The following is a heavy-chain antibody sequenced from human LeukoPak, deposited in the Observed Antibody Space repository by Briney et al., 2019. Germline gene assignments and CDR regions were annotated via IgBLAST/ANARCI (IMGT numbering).Heavy chain of an antibody. Sequence: GGSLRLSCAASGFTFDDFAMHWVRQAPGKGLEWVAGISFNSGSKNYADSVKGRFIISRDNAKNSLFLQMISLRIEDTALYYCGKDLDYVSGRANEHYMDVGGKGTTVIISS. CDR2: ISFNSGSK. CDR1: GFTFDDFA. D-gene: IGHD3-10*01. J-gene: IGHJ6*03. V-gene: IGHV3-9*01. CDR3: GKDLDYVSGRANEHYMDV.